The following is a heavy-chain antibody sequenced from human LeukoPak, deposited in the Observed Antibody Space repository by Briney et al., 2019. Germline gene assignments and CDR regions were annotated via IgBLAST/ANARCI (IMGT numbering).Heavy chain of an antibody. V-gene: IGHV3-74*01. CDR3: ARGRGYSGYVPDY. Sequence: GGSLRLSCAASGFPFSNYWMHWVRQAPGKGLVWVSRVNSDGSTTNYADSVKGRFTISRDNAENTLYMRMNSLRPEDTAVYYCARGRGYSGYVPDYWGQGTLVTVSS. J-gene: IGHJ4*02. CDR2: VNSDGSTT. CDR1: GFPFSNYW. D-gene: IGHD5-12*01.